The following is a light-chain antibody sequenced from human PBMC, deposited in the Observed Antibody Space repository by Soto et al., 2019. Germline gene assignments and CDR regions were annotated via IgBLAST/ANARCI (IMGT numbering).Light chain of an antibody. J-gene: IGKJ1*01. CDR3: QQYNNCPPKT. CDR1: QSVSSN. CDR2: GAS. V-gene: IGKV3-15*01. Sequence: EIVMTQSPATLSVSPGERATLSCRASQSVSSNLAWYQQKPGQAPMLLIYGASHSATGITARFSGSGSVTEFTPTISSRQAEDFVVYYCQQYNNCPPKTFGQGTKVEIK.